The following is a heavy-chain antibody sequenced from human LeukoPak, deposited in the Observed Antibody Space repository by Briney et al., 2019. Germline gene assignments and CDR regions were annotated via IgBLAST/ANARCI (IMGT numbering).Heavy chain of an antibody. D-gene: IGHD6-19*01. CDR3: ARHRGGGSGWYSYYYGMDV. CDR2: IYYSGST. Sequence: SETLSLTCTVSGGSISSYYWSWIRQPPGKGLEWIGYIYYSGSTNYNPSLKSRVTISVDTSKNQFSLKLSSVTAADTAVYYCARHRGGGSGWYSYYYGMDVWGQGTTVTVSS. CDR1: GGSISSYY. V-gene: IGHV4-59*08. J-gene: IGHJ6*02.